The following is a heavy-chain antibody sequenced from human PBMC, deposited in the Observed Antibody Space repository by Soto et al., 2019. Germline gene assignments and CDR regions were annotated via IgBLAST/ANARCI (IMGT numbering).Heavy chain of an antibody. CDR2: MNPNSGNT. J-gene: IGHJ3*02. CDR1: GYTFTSYD. V-gene: IGHV1-8*01. Sequence: QVQLVQSGAEVKKPGASVKVSCKASGYTFTSYDINWVRQATGQGLEWMGWMNPNSGNTGYAQKFQGRVTMTRNTSISTAYMELSSLRSEDTAVYYCARGLRYSSGWLGGRAFDIWGQGTMVTVSS. CDR3: ARGLRYSSGWLGGRAFDI. D-gene: IGHD6-19*01.